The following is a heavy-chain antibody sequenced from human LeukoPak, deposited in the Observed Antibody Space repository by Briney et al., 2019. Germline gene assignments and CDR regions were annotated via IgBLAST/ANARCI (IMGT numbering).Heavy chain of an antibody. CDR2: MNPSNGGT. V-gene: IGHV1-2*02. Sequence: ASVKVSCKASGYTFTDYYIRWVRQAPGQGLEWMGWMNPSNGGTRYAQKFQGRVTTTRDTSISTAYMELSSLRSDDTAVYFCASSVVPAAMLYYYGMDVWGQGTTVIVSS. CDR1: GYTFTDYY. CDR3: ASSVVPAAMLYYYGMDV. J-gene: IGHJ6*02. D-gene: IGHD2-2*01.